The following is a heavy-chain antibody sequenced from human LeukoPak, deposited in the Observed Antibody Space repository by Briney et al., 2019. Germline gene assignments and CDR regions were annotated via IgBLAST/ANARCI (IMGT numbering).Heavy chain of an antibody. J-gene: IGHJ5*02. CDR1: GGTFSSYA. Sequence: GSSVKVSCKASGGTFSSYAISWVRQAPGQGLEWMGRIIPILGIANYAQKFQGRVTITADKSTSTAYMELSSLRSEDTAVYYCARGDSHLVAATSWGNWFDPWGQGTLVTVSS. CDR3: ARGDSHLVAATSWGNWFDP. V-gene: IGHV1-69*04. CDR2: IIPILGIA. D-gene: IGHD2-15*01.